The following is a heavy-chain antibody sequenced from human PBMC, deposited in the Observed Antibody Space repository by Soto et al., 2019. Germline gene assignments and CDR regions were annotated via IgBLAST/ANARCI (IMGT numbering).Heavy chain of an antibody. CDR3: AHKGYGDYPLDY. V-gene: IGHV2-5*02. CDR2: IYWDDSY. J-gene: IGHJ4*02. Sequence: QITLKESGPTLVKPTQTLTLTCTFSGFSLSTSGVGVGWIRQPPGKALEWLAVIYWDDSYHYSPSLRSRLTTPKDTSKNQVVLTTTNMDPVDTATYYCAHKGYGDYPLDYWGQGTLVTVSS. CDR1: GFSLSTSGVG. D-gene: IGHD4-17*01.